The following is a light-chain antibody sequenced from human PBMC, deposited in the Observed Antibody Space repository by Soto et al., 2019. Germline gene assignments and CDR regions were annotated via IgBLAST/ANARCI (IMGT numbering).Light chain of an antibody. CDR2: DAS. J-gene: IGKJ2*01. CDR1: RDISVY. Sequence: DIQMTQSPSSLSASIGDRVTITCQASRDISVYLNWYQHKPGKPPKLLVYDASNLQTGVPSRFSGSGSGTPFTLTISSLQPDDIATYYCQQYDNFPPYTFGQGTKLEIK. V-gene: IGKV1-33*01. CDR3: QQYDNFPPYT.